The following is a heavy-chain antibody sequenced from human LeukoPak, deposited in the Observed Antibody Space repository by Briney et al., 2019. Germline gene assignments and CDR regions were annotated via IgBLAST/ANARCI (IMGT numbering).Heavy chain of an antibody. CDR2: IKHDGSEI. J-gene: IGHJ4*02. Sequence: GGSLRLSCAASGFTFSNYWMVWARQAPGKGLEWVANIKHDGSEIYHVDFVKGRFTISRDTAKDYLYLQMNSLSAEDTHVYYCARYRGHSGYDLYDYWGQGTLVTVSS. D-gene: IGHD5-12*01. V-gene: IGHV3-7*01. CDR1: GFTFSNYW. CDR3: ARYRGHSGYDLYDY.